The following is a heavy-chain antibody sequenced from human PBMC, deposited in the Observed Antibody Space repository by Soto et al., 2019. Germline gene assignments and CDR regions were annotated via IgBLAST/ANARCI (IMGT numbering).Heavy chain of an antibody. CDR2: IYYSGST. CDR3: AREVPGRPRADYGMGV. J-gene: IGHJ6*02. D-gene: IGHD1-26*01. CDR1: GGSISSGGYY. V-gene: IGHV4-31*03. Sequence: QVQLQESGPGLVKPSQTLSLTCTVSGGSISSGGYYWSWIRQHPGKGLEWIGYIYYSGSTYYNPSLKSRVTISVDTSKNQFSLKLSSVTAADTAVYYCAREVPGRPRADYGMGVWGQGTTVTVSS.